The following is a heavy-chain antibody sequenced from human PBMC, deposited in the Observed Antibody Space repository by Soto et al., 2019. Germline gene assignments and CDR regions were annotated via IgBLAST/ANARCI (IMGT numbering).Heavy chain of an antibody. Sequence: GGSLRLSCAASGFTFSTYGMHWVRQAPSKGPEWVSRINSDGSSTSYADSVKGRFTISRDNAKNTLYLQMNSLRAEDTAVYYCARDFTADVPGPNWFDPWGQGTLVSVSS. V-gene: IGHV3-74*01. CDR3: ARDFTADVPGPNWFDP. CDR2: INSDGSST. CDR1: GFTFSTYG. J-gene: IGHJ5*02. D-gene: IGHD2-2*01.